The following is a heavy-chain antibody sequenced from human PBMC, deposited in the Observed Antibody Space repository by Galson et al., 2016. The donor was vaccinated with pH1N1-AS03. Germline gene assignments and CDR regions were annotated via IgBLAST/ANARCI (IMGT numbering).Heavy chain of an antibody. J-gene: IGHJ6*03. CDR1: GFSFSTYA. CDR3: AKGDDFWSGYSPNYYYCMDV. Sequence: SLRLSCAASGFSFSTYAMTWVHQAPGKGLEWVSGISGSGGTTYYAESVKGRSAISRDNSKNTLCLLMNSLRAEDTAVYYCAKGDDFWSGYSPNYYYCMDVWGKGTTVTVSS. V-gene: IGHV3-23*01. D-gene: IGHD3-3*01. CDR2: ISGSGGTT.